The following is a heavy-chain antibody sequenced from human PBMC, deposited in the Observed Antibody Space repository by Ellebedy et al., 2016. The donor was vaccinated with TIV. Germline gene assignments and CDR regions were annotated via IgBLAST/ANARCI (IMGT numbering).Heavy chain of an antibody. Sequence: MPSETLSLTCTVSGGSISSGGSYWSCIRQHPGKGLEWVGFIYYSGSTYYNPSLKSRVPISVDTSKNQFSLKLSSVTAADTAVYYCARDEGGSGSLSYWGQGTLVTVSS. J-gene: IGHJ4*02. CDR2: IYYSGST. V-gene: IGHV4-31*03. D-gene: IGHD3-10*01. CDR3: ARDEGGSGSLSY. CDR1: GGSISSGGSY.